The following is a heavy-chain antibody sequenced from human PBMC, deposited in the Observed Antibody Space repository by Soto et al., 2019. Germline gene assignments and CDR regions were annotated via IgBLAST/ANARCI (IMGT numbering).Heavy chain of an antibody. Sequence: GGSLRLSCAASGFTFSSYAMHWVRQAPGKGLEWVAVISYDGSNKYYADSVKGRFTISRDNSKNTLYLQMNSLRAEDTAVYYCAREEAAPGTSYYYYYYGMDVWGQGTTVTVSS. J-gene: IGHJ6*02. CDR1: GFTFSSYA. CDR2: ISYDGSNK. D-gene: IGHD6-13*01. V-gene: IGHV3-30-3*01. CDR3: AREEAAPGTSYYYYYYGMDV.